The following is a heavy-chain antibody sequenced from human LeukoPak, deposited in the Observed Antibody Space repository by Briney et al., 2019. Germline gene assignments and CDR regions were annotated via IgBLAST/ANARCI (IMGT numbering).Heavy chain of an antibody. CDR1: GGTFSSYA. Sequence: SVKVSCKASGGTFSSYAISWVRQAPGQGLGWMGRIIPIFGTANYAQKFQGRVTITTDESTSTAYMELSSLRSEDTAVYYCARDSTPSAAGTDYYYYYMDVWGKGTTVTVSS. J-gene: IGHJ6*03. V-gene: IGHV1-69*05. D-gene: IGHD6-13*01. CDR2: IIPIFGTA. CDR3: ARDSTPSAAGTDYYYYYMDV.